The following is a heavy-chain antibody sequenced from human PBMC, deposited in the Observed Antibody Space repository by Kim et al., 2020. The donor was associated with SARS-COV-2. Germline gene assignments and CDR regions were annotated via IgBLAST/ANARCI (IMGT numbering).Heavy chain of an antibody. CDR1: GFSLSTSGVG. CDR2: IYWDDDK. D-gene: IGHD3-10*01. Sequence: SGPTLVNPIQTLTLTCTFSGFSLSTSGVGVGWIRQPPGKALEWLALIYWDDDKRYSPSLKSRLTITKDTSKNQVVLTMTNMDPVDTATYYCAHSTGSGSFENYYGSGQYFQHWGQGTLVTVSS. CDR3: AHSTGSGSFENYYGSGQYFQH. V-gene: IGHV2-5*02. J-gene: IGHJ1*01.